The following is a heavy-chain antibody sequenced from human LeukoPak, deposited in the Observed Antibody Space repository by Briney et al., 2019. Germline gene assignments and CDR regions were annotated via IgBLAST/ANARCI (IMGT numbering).Heavy chain of an antibody. J-gene: IGHJ5*02. D-gene: IGHD2-15*01. CDR1: GGTFSSYA. CDR3: ASPQPGCSGGSCYYYWFDP. V-gene: IGHV1-69*06. CDR2: IIPIFGTA. Sequence: GASVKVSCKASGGTFSSYAISWVRQAPGQGLEWMGGIIPIFGTANYAQKFQGRVTITADKSTSTAYMELSSLRSEDTAVYYCASPQPGCSGGSCYYYWFDPWGQGTLVTVSS.